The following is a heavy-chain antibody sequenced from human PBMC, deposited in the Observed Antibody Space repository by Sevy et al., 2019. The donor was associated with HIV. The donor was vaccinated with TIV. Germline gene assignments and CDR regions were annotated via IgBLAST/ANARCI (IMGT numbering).Heavy chain of an antibody. D-gene: IGHD6-13*01. CDR2: ISGTGDST. J-gene: IGHJ4*02. CDR3: AKEQGRAAAGPYYFDY. CDR1: GFIFSSYA. V-gene: IGHV3-23*01. Sequence: GGSLRLSCAGSGFIFSSYAMTWVRQAPGKGLEWISDISGTGDSTYYADSVKGRFTISRDNSRNTLYLQMSSLRAEDTAVYHCAKEQGRAAAGPYYFDYWGQGTLVTVSS.